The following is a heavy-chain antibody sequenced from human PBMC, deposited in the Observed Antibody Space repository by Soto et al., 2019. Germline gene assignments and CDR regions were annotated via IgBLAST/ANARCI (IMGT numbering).Heavy chain of an antibody. CDR2: IYSGGST. D-gene: IGHD2-2*01. Sequence: EVQLVESRGGLIQPGGSLRLSCAAAGFNISSNYMSWVRQAPGKGLEWLSVIYSGGSTYYAESVKGRFTISRDNSKNTLNLQMNALRVEDTAVYYCARGPHVGISTSWGQGTLVTVSS. CDR1: GFNISSNY. J-gene: IGHJ4*02. V-gene: IGHV3-53*01. CDR3: ARGPHVGISTS.